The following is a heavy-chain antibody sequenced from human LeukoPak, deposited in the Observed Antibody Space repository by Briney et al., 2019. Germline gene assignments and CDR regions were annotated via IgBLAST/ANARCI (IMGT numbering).Heavy chain of an antibody. D-gene: IGHD6-6*01. CDR3: ARGGLDGIIIAARLPDY. CDR1: GGSVSSNNYS. CDR2: FYNSGSP. Sequence: SETLSLTCTVSGGSVSSNNYSWGWIRQPPGKGLEWIGNFYNSGSPTYNPSLKSRVTISVDTSKNQFSLKPSSVTAADTAVYYCARGGLDGIIIAARLPDYWGQGTLVTVSS. V-gene: IGHV4-39*07. J-gene: IGHJ4*02.